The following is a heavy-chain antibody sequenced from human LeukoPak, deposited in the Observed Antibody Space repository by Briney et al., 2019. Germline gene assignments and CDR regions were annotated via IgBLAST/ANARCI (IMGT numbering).Heavy chain of an antibody. D-gene: IGHD3-10*01. CDR1: GGTFSSYA. CDR3: ARDRWGTMVRGVPYFDY. Sequence: SVKVSCKASGGTFSSYATSWVRQAPGQGLEWMGRIIPILGIANYAQKFQGGVTITADKSTSTAYMELSSLRSEDTAVYYCARDRWGTMVRGVPYFDYWGQGTLVTVSS. V-gene: IGHV1-69*04. CDR2: IIPILGIA. J-gene: IGHJ4*02.